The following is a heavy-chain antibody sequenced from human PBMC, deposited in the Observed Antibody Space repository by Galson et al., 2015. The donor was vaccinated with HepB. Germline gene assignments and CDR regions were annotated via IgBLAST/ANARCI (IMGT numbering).Heavy chain of an antibody. CDR1: GDSVSSNSAA. D-gene: IGHD2-15*01. Sequence: CAISGDSVSSNSAAWTWIRQSPSRGLEWLGRTYYRSKWYDDYAVSVKSRITINPDTSKNQFSLRLSSVTPEDTAVYYCARAAIVVVVSSSYYAMDVWGQGTLVTVSS. CDR3: ARAAIVVVVSSSYYAMDV. V-gene: IGHV6-1*01. J-gene: IGHJ6*02. CDR2: TYYRSKWYD.